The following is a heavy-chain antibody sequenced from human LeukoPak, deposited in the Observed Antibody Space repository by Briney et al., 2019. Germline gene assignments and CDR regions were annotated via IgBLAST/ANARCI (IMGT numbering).Heavy chain of an antibody. D-gene: IGHD2-21*01. CDR3: ARDEGERGSLNWFDP. CDR2: ISSSSSYI. V-gene: IGHV3-21*01. CDR1: GFTFSSYS. J-gene: IGHJ5*02. Sequence: GGSLRLSCAASGFTFSSYSMNWVRQAPGKGLEWVSSISSSSSYIYYADSVKGRFTISRDNAKNSLYLQMNSLRAEDTAVYYCARDEGERGSLNWFDPWGQGTLVTVSS.